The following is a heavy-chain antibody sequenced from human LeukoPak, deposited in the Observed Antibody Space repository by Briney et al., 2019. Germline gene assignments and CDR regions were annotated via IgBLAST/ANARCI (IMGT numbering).Heavy chain of an antibody. J-gene: IGHJ4*02. V-gene: IGHV3-7*01. CDR1: GFTFSHYW. Sequence: GGSLRLSCTASGFTFSHYWVTWVRQAPGKGLEWVANIRYDGSEENYADSVKGRFTISRDNAKNSVFLQMNSLRVEDTAVYFCANTTYYFNWGQGTLVTVSS. D-gene: IGHD2/OR15-2a*01. CDR3: ANTTYYFN. CDR2: IRYDGSEE.